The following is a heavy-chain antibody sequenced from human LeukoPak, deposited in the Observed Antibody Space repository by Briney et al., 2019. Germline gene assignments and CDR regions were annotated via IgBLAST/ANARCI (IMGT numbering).Heavy chain of an antibody. CDR1: GYTFTNYY. V-gene: IGHV1-46*01. J-gene: IGHJ4*02. CDR2: INPSGGST. CDR3: ARAYGQSYDF. Sequence: ASVKVSCKASGYTFTNYYMHWVRQAPGQGLEWMGIINPSGGSTSYAQKFQGRVTMTRDTSINTAYLDLSRLKSDGTAVYYCARAYGQSYDFWGQGTLVTVSS. D-gene: IGHD3-10*01.